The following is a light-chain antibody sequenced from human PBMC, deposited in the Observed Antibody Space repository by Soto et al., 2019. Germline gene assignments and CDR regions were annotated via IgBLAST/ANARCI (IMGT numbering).Light chain of an antibody. V-gene: IGLV1-44*01. CDR2: GNN. CDR1: TSNIGRNT. Sequence: QPVLTQPPSASGTPGQRVTISCSGSTSNIGRNTVNWYQQLPGTAPKLLIFGNNQRPSGVPDRFSGSKSGTSASLAIIGLQSEDETDYYCASWDDSLSGVVFGGGTKLTVL. CDR3: ASWDDSLSGVV. J-gene: IGLJ2*01.